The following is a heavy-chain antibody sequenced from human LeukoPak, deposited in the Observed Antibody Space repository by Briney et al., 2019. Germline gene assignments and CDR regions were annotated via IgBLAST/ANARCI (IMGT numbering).Heavy chain of an antibody. CDR3: ARLRGPIAAAPMDV. Sequence: SVKVSCKASGGTFSSYAISWVRQAPGQGLEWMGGIIPTFGTANYAQKFQGRVTITTDESTSTAYMELSSLRSEDTAVYYCARLRGPIAAAPMDVWGKGTTVTVSS. CDR1: GGTFSSYA. J-gene: IGHJ6*04. V-gene: IGHV1-69*05. D-gene: IGHD6-13*01. CDR2: IIPTFGTA.